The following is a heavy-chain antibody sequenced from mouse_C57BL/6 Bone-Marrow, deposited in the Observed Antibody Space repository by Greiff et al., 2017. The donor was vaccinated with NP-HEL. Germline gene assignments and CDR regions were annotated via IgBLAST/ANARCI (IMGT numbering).Heavy chain of an antibody. J-gene: IGHJ3*01. Sequence: EVKLMESGGDLVKPGGSLKLSCAASGFTFSSYGMSWVRQTPDKRLEWVATISSGGSYTYYPDSVKGRFTISRDNAKNTLYLQMSSLKSEDTAMYYCARQYGRLRGQGTLVTVSA. CDR2: ISSGGSYT. CDR3: ARQYGRL. V-gene: IGHV5-6*01. D-gene: IGHD1-1*02. CDR1: GFTFSSYG.